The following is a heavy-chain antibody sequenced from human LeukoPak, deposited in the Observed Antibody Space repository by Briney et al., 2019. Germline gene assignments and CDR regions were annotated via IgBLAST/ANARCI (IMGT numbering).Heavy chain of an antibody. V-gene: IGHV3-30*04. CDR3: AKEKAIATINYGLDV. CDR1: GFTFSNYF. CDR2: IASDGSHT. D-gene: IGHD1-1*01. Sequence: PGGSLRLSCAASGFTFSNYFMHWVRQAPGKGLEWVADIASDGSHTFYVESVKGRFTISRDNSKNTLYLQMNSLRGEDTAVYYCAKEKAIATINYGLDVWGQGTTVTVSS. J-gene: IGHJ6*02.